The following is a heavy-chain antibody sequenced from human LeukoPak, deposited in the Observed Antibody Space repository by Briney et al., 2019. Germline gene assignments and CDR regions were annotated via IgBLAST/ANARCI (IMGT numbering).Heavy chain of an antibody. Sequence: SETLSLTCTVSGGSISSSSYYWGWIRQPPGKGLEWIGTIYYTGSTYYNPSLKSRVTISVDTSKNQFSLKLSSVTAADTAVYYCARGKTSPVDIVATGFPNYFDYWGQGTLVTVSS. J-gene: IGHJ4*02. CDR2: IYYTGST. D-gene: IGHD5-12*01. CDR1: GGSISSSSYY. V-gene: IGHV4-39*07. CDR3: ARGKTSPVDIVATGFPNYFDY.